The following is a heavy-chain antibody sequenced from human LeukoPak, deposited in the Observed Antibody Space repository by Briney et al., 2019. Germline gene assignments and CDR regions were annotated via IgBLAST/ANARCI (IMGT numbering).Heavy chain of an antibody. D-gene: IGHD5-12*01. V-gene: IGHV3-30-3*01. Sequence: GGSLRLSCAASGFTFSNYAMHWVRQAPGKGLEWVAVLTYDGSNKYYADSVKGRFTISRDNSKNTLYLQMNSLRAEDTAVFYCARDRSSYEYYFDHWGQGTLVTVSS. CDR2: LTYDGSNK. CDR1: GFTFSNYA. CDR3: ARDRSSYEYYFDH. J-gene: IGHJ4*02.